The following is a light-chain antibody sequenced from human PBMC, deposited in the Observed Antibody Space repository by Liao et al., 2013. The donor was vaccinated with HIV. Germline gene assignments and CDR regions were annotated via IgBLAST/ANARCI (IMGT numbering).Light chain of an antibody. CDR2: HNN. CDR1: QLFDQS. V-gene: IGLV3-1*01. Sequence: SYEVTQPPSLSVSPGQTAHITCTGAQLFDQSAFWYQQRPGQSPVLVIYHNNKRPSGIPERFSGSKSGITATLTITGTQAMDEADYYCQTWDVNAAYVFATGTKVTVL. J-gene: IGLJ1*01. CDR3: QTWDVNAAYV.